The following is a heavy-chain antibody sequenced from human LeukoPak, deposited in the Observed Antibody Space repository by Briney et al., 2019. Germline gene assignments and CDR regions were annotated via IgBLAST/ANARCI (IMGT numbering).Heavy chain of an antibody. D-gene: IGHD3-22*01. Sequence: PSESLSLTCIVSGGSISNSGYYWGWVRQPPGRGLEWIGNIYYSGSTYYNPSLQSRIILSVDTSKNQFSLRLSSVTAADTAVYYCARGTLDRGGYYSPLFDYWGQGILVIVSS. J-gene: IGHJ4*02. V-gene: IGHV4-39*07. CDR3: ARGTLDRGGYYSPLFDY. CDR1: GGSISNSGYY. CDR2: IYYSGST.